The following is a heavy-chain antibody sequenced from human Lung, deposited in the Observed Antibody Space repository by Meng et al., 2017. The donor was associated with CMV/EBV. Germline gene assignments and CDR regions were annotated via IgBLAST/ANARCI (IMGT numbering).Heavy chain of an antibody. CDR3: ASFPPPGKQWLVTDY. CDR1: CGSIRSSIW. V-gene: IGHV4-4*02. D-gene: IGHD6-19*01. CDR2: IYHSGST. J-gene: IGHJ4*02. Sequence: VQLQEQVPGLGKPSGTLSLTCAVSCGSIRSSIWWSWVRQPPGKGLEWIGEIYHSGSTNYNPSLKSRVTISVDKSKNQFALKLSSVTAADTAVYYCASFPPPGKQWLVTDYWGQGTLVTVSS.